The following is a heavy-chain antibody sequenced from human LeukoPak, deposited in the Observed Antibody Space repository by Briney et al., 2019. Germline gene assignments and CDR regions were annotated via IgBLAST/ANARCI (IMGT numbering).Heavy chain of an antibody. CDR2: IYSGGST. CDR3: ASPYRCDYYDDSGSDY. V-gene: IGHV3-53*01. D-gene: IGHD3-22*01. Sequence: PGGSLRLSCAASGFTVSSNYMSWVRQAPGKGLEWVSVIYSGGSTYYADSVKGRFTISRDNAKNTLYLQMNSLRAEDTAVYYCASPYRCDYYDDSGSDYWGQGTLVTVSS. J-gene: IGHJ4*02. CDR1: GFTVSSNY.